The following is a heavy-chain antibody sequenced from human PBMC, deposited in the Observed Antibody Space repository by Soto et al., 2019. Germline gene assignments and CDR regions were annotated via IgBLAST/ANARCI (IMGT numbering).Heavy chain of an antibody. CDR3: AADPGMYSRSWYRYYYGMDV. D-gene: IGHD6-13*01. Sequence: ASVKVSCKASGFTFTSSAVQWVRQARGQRLEWIGWIVVGSGNTNYAQKFQERVTITRDMSTSTAYMELSSLRSEDTAVYYCAADPGMYSRSWYRYYYGMDVWGQGTTVTVSS. J-gene: IGHJ6*02. V-gene: IGHV1-58*01. CDR2: IVVGSGNT. CDR1: GFTFTSSA.